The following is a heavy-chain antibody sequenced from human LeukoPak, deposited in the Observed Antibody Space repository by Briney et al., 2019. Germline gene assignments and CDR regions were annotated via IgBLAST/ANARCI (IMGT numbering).Heavy chain of an antibody. Sequence: PGGSLRLSCAASGFTFSSYSMNWVRQAPGKGLEWVSSISSSSSYIYYADSVKGRFTISRDNAKNSLYLQMNSLRAEDTAVYYCARVPPGGGPDYWGQGTLVIVSS. CDR2: ISSSSSYI. CDR1: GFTFSSYS. D-gene: IGHD3-16*01. V-gene: IGHV3-21*01. CDR3: ARVPPGGGPDY. J-gene: IGHJ4*02.